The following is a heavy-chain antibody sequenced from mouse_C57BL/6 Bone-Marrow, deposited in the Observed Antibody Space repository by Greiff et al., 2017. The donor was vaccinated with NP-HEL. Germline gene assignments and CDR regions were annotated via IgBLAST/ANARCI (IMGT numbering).Heavy chain of an antibody. CDR1: GFTFSSYA. D-gene: IGHD1-1*01. Sequence: EVKVVESGEGLVKPGGSLKLSCAASGFTFSSYAMSWVRQTPEKRLEWVAYISSGGDYIYYADTVKGRSTISRDNARNTLYLQMSSLKSEDTAMYYCTRESYYGSSPYWYFDVWGTGTTVTVSS. J-gene: IGHJ1*03. V-gene: IGHV5-9-1*02. CDR2: ISSGGDYI. CDR3: TRESYYGSSPYWYFDV.